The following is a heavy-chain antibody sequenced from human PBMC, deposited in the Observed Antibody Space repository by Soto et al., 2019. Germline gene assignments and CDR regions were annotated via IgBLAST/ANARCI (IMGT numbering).Heavy chain of an antibody. V-gene: IGHV4-31*03. CDR3: ARAASSTSSFDY. CDR1: GGSIISGGYY. Sequence: SETLSLTCTVSGGSIISGGYYWSWIRQHPGKGLEWIGCIYYSGSTYYNPSLKSRVTISLDTSKNQFSLKLSSVTAADTAVYYGARAASSTSSFDYWGQGTLVTVSS. D-gene: IGHD2-2*01. CDR2: IYYSGST. J-gene: IGHJ4*02.